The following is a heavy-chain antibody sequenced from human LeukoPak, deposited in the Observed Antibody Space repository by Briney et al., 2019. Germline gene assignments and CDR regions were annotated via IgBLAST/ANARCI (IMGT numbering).Heavy chain of an antibody. J-gene: IGHJ3*02. V-gene: IGHV1-18*01. CDR1: GYTFSNYG. Sequence: ASVKVSCKASGYTFSNYGISWVRRAPRQGLEWMGLISDYNGNRQYAQKFQDRVTMTTDTSTSKAYMELNSLRSDDTAVYYCARDIMITFGGGHGFDIWGQGTMVTVS. D-gene: IGHD3-16*01. CDR3: ARDIMITFGGGHGFDI. CDR2: ISDYNGNR.